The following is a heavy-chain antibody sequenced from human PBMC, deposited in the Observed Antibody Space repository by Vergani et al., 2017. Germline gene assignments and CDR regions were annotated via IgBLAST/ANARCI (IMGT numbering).Heavy chain of an antibody. D-gene: IGHD2-2*01. V-gene: IGHV4-31*03. J-gene: IGHJ5*02. Sequence: QVKLQESGPGLVKPSQTLSLTCTVSGGSISSGGYYWSWIRQHPGKGLEWIGYIYYSGSTYYNPSLKSRVTISVDTSKNQFSLKLSSVTAADTAVYYCARDGTYCSSTSCSTGWFDPWGQGTLVTVSS. CDR3: ARDGTYCSSTSCSTGWFDP. CDR1: GGSISSGGYY. CDR2: IYYSGST.